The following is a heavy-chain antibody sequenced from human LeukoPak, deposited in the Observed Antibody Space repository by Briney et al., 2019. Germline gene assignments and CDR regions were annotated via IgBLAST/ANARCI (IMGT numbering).Heavy chain of an antibody. CDR3: ATALRGNWFDP. Sequence: ASVKVSCKASGYTFTSYYMHWVRQAPGQGLEWMGIINPSGGSTSYAQKFQGRVIMTRDMSTSTVYMELSSLRSEDTAVYYCATALRGNWFDPWGQGTLVTVSS. V-gene: IGHV1-46*01. CDR1: GYTFTSYY. CDR2: INPSGGST. D-gene: IGHD3-10*01. J-gene: IGHJ5*02.